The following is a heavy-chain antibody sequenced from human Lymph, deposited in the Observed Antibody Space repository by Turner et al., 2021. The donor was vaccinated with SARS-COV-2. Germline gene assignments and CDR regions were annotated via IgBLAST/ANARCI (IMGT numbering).Heavy chain of an antibody. J-gene: IGHJ4*02. CDR2: IKQDGSEK. CDR3: ARMGSSSWYFDY. CDR1: GFTFSYYW. D-gene: IGHD1-26*01. Sequence: EVQLGDAGGGWVQPGGSLRLSGAASGFTFSYYWMSWVRQAPGKGLEWVANIKQDGSEKYYVDSVKGRFTISRDNAKNSLFLQMNSLRAEDTAVYYCARMGSSSWYFDYWGQGTLVTVSS. V-gene: IGHV3-7*01.